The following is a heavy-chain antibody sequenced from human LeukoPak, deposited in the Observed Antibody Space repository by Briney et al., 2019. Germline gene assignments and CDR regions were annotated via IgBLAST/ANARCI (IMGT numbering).Heavy chain of an antibody. CDR1: GVSISSYY. Sequence: SETLSLTCTVSGVSISSYYWSWIRQPAGKGLEWIGRIYTSGSTNYNPSLKSRVTMSVDTSKNQFSLKLSSVTAADTAVYYCARGLWFGSYYDAFDIWGQGTMVTVSS. D-gene: IGHD3-10*01. V-gene: IGHV4-4*07. CDR3: ARGLWFGSYYDAFDI. CDR2: IYTSGST. J-gene: IGHJ3*02.